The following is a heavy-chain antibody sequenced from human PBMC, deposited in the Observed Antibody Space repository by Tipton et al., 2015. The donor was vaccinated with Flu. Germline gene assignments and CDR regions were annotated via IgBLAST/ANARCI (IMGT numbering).Heavy chain of an antibody. CDR2: ISPFNGKT. Sequence: VQLVQSGAEVKKPGASVKVSCKASGNTFVTYGMSWVRQVPGQGLEWMGWISPFNGKTNYAQKFQGRVTMTTDTSTSTAYMELRSLRSDDTAIYYCAREGTLVRGVAYYYYGMDVWGQGTTVTVSS. V-gene: IGHV1-18*01. D-gene: IGHD3-10*01. CDR3: AREGTLVRGVAYYYYGMDV. J-gene: IGHJ6*02. CDR1: GNTFVTYG.